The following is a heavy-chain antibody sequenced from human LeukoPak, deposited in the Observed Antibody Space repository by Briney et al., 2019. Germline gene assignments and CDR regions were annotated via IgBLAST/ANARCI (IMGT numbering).Heavy chain of an antibody. V-gene: IGHV4-34*01. D-gene: IGHD2-2*02. CDR3: ARAQQNSPDCSSTSCYISGNDY. CDR2: INHSGST. J-gene: IGHJ4*02. Sequence: PPETLSLTCAVYGGSFSGYYWSWIRQPPGKGLEWIGEINHSGSTNYNPSLKSRVTISVDTSKNQFSLKLSSVTAADTAVYYCARAQQNSPDCSSTSCYISGNDYWGQGTLVTVSS. CDR1: GGSFSGYY.